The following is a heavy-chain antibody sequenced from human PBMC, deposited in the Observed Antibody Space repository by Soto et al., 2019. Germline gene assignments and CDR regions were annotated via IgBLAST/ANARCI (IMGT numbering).Heavy chain of an antibody. Sequence: GGSLRLSCAASGFGFSSYWMSWVRQAPGKGLEWVANIKEDGSEKYYVDSVKGRFTISRDNAKNSLYLQMNSLRVEDTAVYYCARGSGWNNDYWGQGSLVTVSS. CDR3: ARGSGWNNDY. V-gene: IGHV3-7*01. CDR2: IKEDGSEK. D-gene: IGHD6-19*01. J-gene: IGHJ4*02. CDR1: GFGFSSYW.